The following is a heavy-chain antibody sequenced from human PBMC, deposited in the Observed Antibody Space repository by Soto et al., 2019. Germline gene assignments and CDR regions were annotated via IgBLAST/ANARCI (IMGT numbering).Heavy chain of an antibody. CDR3: AREYSYGYYYYYAMDV. CDR1: GFTVSSNY. Sequence: EVQLVEAGGGLVQPGGSLRLSCAASGFTVSSNYMSCVRQAPGKGLEWVSVIYSGGSTYYADSVTGRFNISRDNSKNTLYLQMNSLRAEDTAVYYCAREYSYGYYYYYAMDVWGQGTKVTVSS. D-gene: IGHD5-18*01. CDR2: IYSGGST. V-gene: IGHV3-66*01. J-gene: IGHJ6*02.